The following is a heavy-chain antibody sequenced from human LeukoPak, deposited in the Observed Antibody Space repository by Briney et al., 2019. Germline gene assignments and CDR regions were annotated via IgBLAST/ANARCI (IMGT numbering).Heavy chain of an antibody. D-gene: IGHD2-2*01. CDR3: ASPYCSSTSCWSDAFDI. J-gene: IGHJ3*02. CDR2: ISYDGSNK. V-gene: IGHV3-30-3*01. CDR1: GFTFSSYA. Sequence: GRSLRLSCAASGFTFSSYAMHWVRQAPGKGLEWVAVISYDGSNKYYADSVKGRFTISRDNSKNTLYLQMNSLRAEDTAVYYCASPYCSSTSCWSDAFDIWGQGTMVTVSS.